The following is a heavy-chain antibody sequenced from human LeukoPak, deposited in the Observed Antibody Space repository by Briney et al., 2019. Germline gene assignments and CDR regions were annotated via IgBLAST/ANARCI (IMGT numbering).Heavy chain of an antibody. D-gene: IGHD6-19*01. V-gene: IGHV1-2*04. CDR1: GYTFTGYY. CDR3: ARGSPIAVAGTDIGAFDI. J-gene: IGHJ3*02. CDR2: INPNSGGT. Sequence: GASVKVSCKASGYTFTGYYMHWVRQAPGQGLEWMGWINPNSGGTNYAQKFQGWVTMTRDTSTSTAYMELSRLRSDDTAVYYCARGSPIAVAGTDIGAFDIWGQGTMVTVSS.